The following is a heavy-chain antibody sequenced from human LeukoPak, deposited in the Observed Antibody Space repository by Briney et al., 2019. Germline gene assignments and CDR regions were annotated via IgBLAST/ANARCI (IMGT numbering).Heavy chain of an antibody. Sequence: GRSLRLSCAASGFTFSSYGMHWVRQAPGKWLEWVAAIWYDGSNKYYADSVKGRFTISRDNSKNTMYLQMNSLRAEDTAVYYCAKDQARGYPHYYFDYWGQGTLVTVS. V-gene: IGHV3-33*06. CDR3: AKDQARGYPHYYFDY. CDR1: GFTFSSYG. CDR2: IWYDGSNK. J-gene: IGHJ4*02. D-gene: IGHD3-22*01.